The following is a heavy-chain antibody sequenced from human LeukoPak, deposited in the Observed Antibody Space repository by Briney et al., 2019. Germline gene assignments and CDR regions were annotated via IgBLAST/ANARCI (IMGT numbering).Heavy chain of an antibody. CDR3: TRGSIAYYYMDV. J-gene: IGHJ6*03. CDR1: GGSISSYY. V-gene: IGHV4-59*01. Sequence: PSETLSLTCTVSGGSISSYYWSWIRQPPGKGLEWIGYIYCSGSTNYNPSLKSRVTISVDTSKNQFSLKLSSVTAADTAVYYCTRGSIAYYYMDVWGKGTTVTISS. D-gene: IGHD3-22*01. CDR2: IYCSGST.